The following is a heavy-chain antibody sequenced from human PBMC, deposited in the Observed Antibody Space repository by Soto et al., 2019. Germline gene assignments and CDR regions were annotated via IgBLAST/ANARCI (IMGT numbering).Heavy chain of an antibody. CDR2: IKSKTDGGTT. V-gene: IGHV3-15*01. D-gene: IGHD6-19*01. Sequence: AGGSLRLSCAASGFTFSNAWMSWVRQAPGKGLEWVGRIKSKTDGGTTDYSAPVKGRFTISRDDSKNTLYLQMNSLKTEDTAVYYCTTPPRSSGWYISDYWGQGTLVTVSS. CDR3: TTPPRSSGWYISDY. CDR1: GFTFSNAW. J-gene: IGHJ4*02.